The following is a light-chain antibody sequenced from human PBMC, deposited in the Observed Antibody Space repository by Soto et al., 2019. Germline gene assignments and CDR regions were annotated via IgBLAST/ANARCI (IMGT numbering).Light chain of an antibody. CDR3: HQYNNWPPRFT. Sequence: EIVMTQSPATLSVSPGERATLSCRASQSVSSSLAWYQQQPGQAPRLLIYGASTRATGIPARFSGSGSGTEFTLTISSLQSEDFAVYYCHQYNNWPPRFTFGQGTKVEIK. V-gene: IGKV3-15*01. J-gene: IGKJ2*01. CDR1: QSVSSS. CDR2: GAS.